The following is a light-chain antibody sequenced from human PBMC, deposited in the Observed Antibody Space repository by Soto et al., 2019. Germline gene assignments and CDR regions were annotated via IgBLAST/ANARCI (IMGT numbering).Light chain of an antibody. CDR2: WAS. CDR1: QSVLYSSNNKNY. J-gene: IGKJ1*01. Sequence: DIVMTQSPDSQAVSLGERATINCKSSQSVLYSSNNKNYLAWYQQKAGQPPKLLIYWASTRESGVPDRFSGSGSGTDFTLTVSSLQAEDVAVYYCHQYYSSPPTFGQGTKVEIK. CDR3: HQYYSSPPT. V-gene: IGKV4-1*01.